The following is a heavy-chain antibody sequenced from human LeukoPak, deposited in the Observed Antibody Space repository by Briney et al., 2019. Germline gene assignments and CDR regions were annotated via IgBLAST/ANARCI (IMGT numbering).Heavy chain of an antibody. D-gene: IGHD6-6*01. V-gene: IGHV4-34*01. Sequence: SETLSLTCAVYGGSFSGYYWSWIRQPPGKGLEWIGEINHSGSTNYNPSLKSRVTISVDTSKNQFSLKLSSVTAADTAVYYCARLKPNSSSSGPPSDYWGQGTLVTVSS. J-gene: IGHJ4*02. CDR1: GGSFSGYY. CDR3: ARLKPNSSSSGPPSDY. CDR2: INHSGST.